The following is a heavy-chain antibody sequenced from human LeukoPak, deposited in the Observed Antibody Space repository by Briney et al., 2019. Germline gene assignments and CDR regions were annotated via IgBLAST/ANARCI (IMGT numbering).Heavy chain of an antibody. CDR1: GFTFTDYS. Sequence: GGSLTLSCAPSGFTFTDYSMNWVRQAPGKGLEWVSYISGRSSTIYYADSVKGRFTISRDNAKSSMYLQMNSLRAEDTAVYYCARDRLKSGSYYFDYWGQGTLVTVSS. V-gene: IGHV3-48*01. CDR3: ARDRLKSGSYYFDY. D-gene: IGHD1-26*01. J-gene: IGHJ4*02. CDR2: ISGRSSTI.